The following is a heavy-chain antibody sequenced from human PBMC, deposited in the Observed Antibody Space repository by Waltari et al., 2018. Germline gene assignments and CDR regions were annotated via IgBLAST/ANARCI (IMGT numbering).Heavy chain of an antibody. J-gene: IGHJ5*02. CDR3: AAERGWGVVIVGWLDP. CDR1: GFTFSPAW. CDR2: IRSSADGTTA. Sequence: MQLVESGGGFVKPGGSLRLSCAASGFTFSPAWMTWVRQVPGKGLEWVGRIRSSADGTTADYAAPVKGRFTISRDDSKDTLYLEMNSLMSEDTAVYYCAAERGWGVVIVGWLDPWGQGTRVTVSS. V-gene: IGHV3-15*01. D-gene: IGHD2-21*01.